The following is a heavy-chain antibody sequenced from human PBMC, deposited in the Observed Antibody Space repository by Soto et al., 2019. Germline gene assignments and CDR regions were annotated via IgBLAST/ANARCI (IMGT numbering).Heavy chain of an antibody. CDR3: ASAVDTAMVGDYYYYYGMDV. J-gene: IGHJ6*02. CDR2: IIPIFGTA. D-gene: IGHD5-18*01. V-gene: IGHV1-69*06. CDR1: GGTFSSYA. Sequence: QVQLVQSGAEVKKPGSSVKVSCKASGGTFSSYAISWVRQAPGQGLEWMGGIIPIFGTANYAQKFQGRVTITADKSTSTAYMELSSMRSEDTAVYYCASAVDTAMVGDYYYYYGMDVWGQGTTVTVSS.